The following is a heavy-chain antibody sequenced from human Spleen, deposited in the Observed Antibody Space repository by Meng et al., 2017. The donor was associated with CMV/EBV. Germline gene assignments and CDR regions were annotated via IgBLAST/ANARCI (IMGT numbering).Heavy chain of an antibody. D-gene: IGHD1-26*01. V-gene: IGHV1-18*01. CDR2: ISAYNGNT. Sequence: ASVKVSCKTYGYTLSSYGLSWVRQAPGQGLEWMGWISAYNGNTNYAQKFQGRVTMTTDKSTTTAYMELTGLRSDDTAIYYCARDGGSRGVYFDSWGQGTLVTVSS. CDR1: GYTLSSYG. J-gene: IGHJ4*02. CDR3: ARDGGSRGVYFDS.